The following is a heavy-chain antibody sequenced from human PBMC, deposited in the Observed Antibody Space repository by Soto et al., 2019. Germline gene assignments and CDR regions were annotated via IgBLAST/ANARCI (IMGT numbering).Heavy chain of an antibody. D-gene: IGHD3-3*02. CDR2: IYYSGST. V-gene: IGHV4-39*01. CDR3: ARTVEVHFWSGLRGYGMDV. Sequence: PSETLSLTCTVSGGSISSSSYYWGWIRQPPGKGLEWIGSIYYSGSTYYNPSLKSRVTISVDTSKNQFSLKLSSVTAADTAVYYCARTVEVHFWSGLRGYGMDVWGQGTTVTVYS. J-gene: IGHJ6*02. CDR1: GGSISSSSYY.